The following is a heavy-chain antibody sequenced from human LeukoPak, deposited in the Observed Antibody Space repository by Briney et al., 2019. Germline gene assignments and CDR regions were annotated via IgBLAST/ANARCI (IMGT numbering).Heavy chain of an antibody. CDR3: ARGEVSASLYYFDF. D-gene: IGHD2-2*01. J-gene: IGHJ4*02. CDR1: GYTFTTYG. CDR2: VSGYSGNK. Sequence: ASVNVSCKPSGYTFTTYGVSWVRQAPGQGLEGMGGVSGYSGNKNYAERFQGRVTMTKETSTSTVYMQLTSLRSDDTAVYYCARGEVSASLYYFDFWGQGTLVTVS. V-gene: IGHV1-18*01.